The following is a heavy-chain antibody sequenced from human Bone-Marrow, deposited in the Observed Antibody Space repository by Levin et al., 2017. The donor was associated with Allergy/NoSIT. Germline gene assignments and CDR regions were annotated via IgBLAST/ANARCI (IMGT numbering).Heavy chain of an antibody. V-gene: IGHV3-20*04. D-gene: IGHD3-10*01. J-gene: IGHJ4*02. CDR2: INWNGGST. CDR3: AKLRDYGSGAPADY. Sequence: PGGSLRLSCAASGFTFDDYGMSWVRQAPGKGLEWVSGINWNGGSTGYADSVKGRFTSSRDNAKNSLYLQMNSLRAEDTALYYCAKLRDYGSGAPADYWGQGTLVTVSS. CDR1: GFTFDDYG.